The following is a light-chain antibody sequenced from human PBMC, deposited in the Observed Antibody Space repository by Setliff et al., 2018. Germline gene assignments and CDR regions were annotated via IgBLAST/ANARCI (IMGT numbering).Light chain of an antibody. J-gene: IGLJ1*01. CDR1: SSDISVYNY. CDR3: SSYEGGNNDV. V-gene: IGLV2-8*01. Sequence: QSALTQPPSASGSPGQSVTISCTGTSSDISVYNYVSWYQQHPSKAPKLMIYEVSKRPSGVPDRFSGSKSGNTASLTISGLQPEDEADYYCSSYEGGNNDVFGSGTKVTVL. CDR2: EVS.